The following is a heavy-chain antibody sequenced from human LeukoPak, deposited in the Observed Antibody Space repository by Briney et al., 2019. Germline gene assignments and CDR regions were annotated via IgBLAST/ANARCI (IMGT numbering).Heavy chain of an antibody. V-gene: IGHV3-30*18. D-gene: IGHD3-22*01. Sequence: GRSLRLSCAASGFTFSLFGMHWVRQAPGKGLEWLAVTSYDGGEKYYADSVKGRFTISRDNSKNTLYLQMNSLRAEDTAVYYCAKSSGFYESSGSDWGYGMDVWGRGTTVTVSS. CDR2: TSYDGGEK. J-gene: IGHJ6*02. CDR1: GFTFSLFG. CDR3: AKSSGFYESSGSDWGYGMDV.